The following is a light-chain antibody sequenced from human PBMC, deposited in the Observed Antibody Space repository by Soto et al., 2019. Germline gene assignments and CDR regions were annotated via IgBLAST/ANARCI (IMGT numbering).Light chain of an antibody. J-gene: IGKJ1*01. CDR1: QDISYY. CDR2: GAS. V-gene: IGKV1-27*01. CDR3: QKYHSAPRT. Sequence: DIQMTQSPSSLSASVGDRVTITCRANQDISYYLAWYQQKQGKVPKLLIYGASTLQSGVPSRFSGSGSGTDFTLTNSSLQPEDIATYYCQKYHSAPRTFGQGTKVDIK.